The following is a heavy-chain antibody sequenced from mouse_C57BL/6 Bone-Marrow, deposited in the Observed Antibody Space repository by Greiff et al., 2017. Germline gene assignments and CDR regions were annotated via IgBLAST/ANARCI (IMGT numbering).Heavy chain of an antibody. CDR3: AKHVGYDPYYYAMDY. Sequence: VQLQESGPGLVAPSQSLSITCTVSGFSLTSSGVDWVRQPPGKGLEWLGVIWGGGSTNYNSALMSRLSISKDNSKSQVFLTMNSLQTDDTAMYYCAKHVGYDPYYYAMDYWGQGTSVTVSS. CDR2: IWGGGST. V-gene: IGHV2-9*01. D-gene: IGHD2-2*01. CDR1: GFSLTSSG. J-gene: IGHJ4*01.